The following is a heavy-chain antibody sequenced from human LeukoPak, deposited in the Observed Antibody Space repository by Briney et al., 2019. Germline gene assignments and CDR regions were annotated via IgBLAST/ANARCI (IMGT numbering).Heavy chain of an antibody. CDR1: GFTFSSYE. CDR2: ISSSGSTI. CDR3: ARGIYRGSQNWFDP. V-gene: IGHV3-48*03. Sequence: PGGSLRLSCAASGFTFSSYEMNWVRQAPGMGLEWVSYISSSGSTIYFADSVKGRFTISRDNAKNSLYLQMNSLRAEDTAVYYCARGIYRGSQNWFDPWGQGTLVTVSS. J-gene: IGHJ5*02. D-gene: IGHD3-16*02.